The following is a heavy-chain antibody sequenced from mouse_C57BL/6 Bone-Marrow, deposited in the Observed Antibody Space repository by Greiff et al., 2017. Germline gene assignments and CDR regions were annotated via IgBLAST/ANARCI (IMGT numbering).Heavy chain of an antibody. CDR3: ASRWLLLGY. J-gene: IGHJ2*01. D-gene: IGHD2-3*01. Sequence: VQLQQSGPELVKPGASVKLSCKASGYTFTSYDINWVKQRPGQGLEWIGWIYPRAGSTKYNEKFKGKDTLTVDTSSSTAYMELHRHPSENSAVYFGASRWLLLGYWGQGTTLTVSS. CDR2: IYPRAGST. V-gene: IGHV1-85*01. CDR1: GYTFTSYD.